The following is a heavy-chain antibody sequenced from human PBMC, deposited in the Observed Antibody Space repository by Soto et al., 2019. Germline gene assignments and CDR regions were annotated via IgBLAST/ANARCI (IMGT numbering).Heavy chain of an antibody. Sequence: GESLKISCKGSGYSFTSYWIGWVRQMPGKGLEWMGIIYPGDSHTRYSPSFQGQVTISADKSISTAYLQWSSLKASDTPMYYCARRWDDCSSTYYYCGREVWEQGPTVAVSS. V-gene: IGHV5-51*01. CDR2: IYPGDSHT. J-gene: IGHJ6*01. D-gene: IGHD4-4*01. CDR1: GYSFTSYW. CDR3: ARRWDDCSSTYYYCGREV.